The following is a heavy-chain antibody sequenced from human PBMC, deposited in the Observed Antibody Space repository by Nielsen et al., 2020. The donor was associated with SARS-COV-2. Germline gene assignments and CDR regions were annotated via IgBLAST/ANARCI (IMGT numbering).Heavy chain of an antibody. D-gene: IGHD1-1*01. Sequence: ASVKVSCKASGYTFTSYAMHWVRQAPGQRLEWMGWINAGNGNTKYSQKFQGRVTITRDTSASTAYMELSSLRSEDTAVYYCARAGVRTGKTGGPSYYYMDVWGKGTTVTVSS. CDR2: INAGNGNT. J-gene: IGHJ6*03. CDR1: GYTFTSYA. CDR3: ARAGVRTGKTGGPSYYYMDV. V-gene: IGHV1-3*01.